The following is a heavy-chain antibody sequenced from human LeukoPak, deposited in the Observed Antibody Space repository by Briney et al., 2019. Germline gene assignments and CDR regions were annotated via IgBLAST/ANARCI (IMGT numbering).Heavy chain of an antibody. CDR3: VSPRGFSYGYFDY. V-gene: IGHV4-59*08. CDR2: IYYSGSA. Sequence: PSETLSLTCTVSGGSISSYYWSWIRQPPGKGLEWIGYIYYSGSAKYNPSLASRVTISVDTSKNQFSLTLGSVSATDTAVYYCVSPRGFSYGYFDYWGQGTLVTVSS. D-gene: IGHD5-18*01. CDR1: GGSISSYY. J-gene: IGHJ4*02.